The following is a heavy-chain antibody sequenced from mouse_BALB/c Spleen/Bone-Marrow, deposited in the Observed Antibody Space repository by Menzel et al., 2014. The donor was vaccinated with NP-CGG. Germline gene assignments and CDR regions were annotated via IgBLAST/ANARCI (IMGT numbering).Heavy chain of an antibody. CDR3: ARGVRGYDGFAY. Sequence: QVQLKQSGAELAKPGAPVKMSCKASGYTFTSYWMHWVKQRPGQGLEWIGYINPSTGYTEYNQKFKDKATLTADKSSSTAYMQLSSLTSEDSAVYYCARGVRGYDGFAYWGQGTLVTVSA. V-gene: IGHV1-7*01. D-gene: IGHD2-2*01. J-gene: IGHJ3*01. CDR2: INPSTGYT. CDR1: GYTFTSYW.